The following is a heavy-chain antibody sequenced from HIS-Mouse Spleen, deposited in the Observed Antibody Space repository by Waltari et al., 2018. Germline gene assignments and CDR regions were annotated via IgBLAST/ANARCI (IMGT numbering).Heavy chain of an antibody. CDR2: IYYSGRT. CDR3: ARSPYYDFWSGYSDNWFDP. V-gene: IGHV4-31*01. Sequence: QVQLQESGPGLVKPSQTLSLTCTVSGGSISSGGYYWSWIRQHPGKGLEWIGYIYYSGRTHENPSRKSLVTISVDTCKNHFSLKLSAVTAADTAVYYCARSPYYDFWSGYSDNWFDPWGQGTLVTVSS. J-gene: IGHJ5*02. D-gene: IGHD3-3*01. CDR1: GGSISSGGYY.